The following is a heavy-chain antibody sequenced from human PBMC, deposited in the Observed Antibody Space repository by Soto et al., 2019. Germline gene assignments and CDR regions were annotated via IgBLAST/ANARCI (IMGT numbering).Heavy chain of an antibody. J-gene: IGHJ4*02. Sequence: GGSLRLSCAASGFTFSSYAMSWVRQAPGKGLEWVSTISKSGGNTYYADSVKDRFTISRDNSKNTLYLQMNSLRAEDTAVYYCARGAWCDCWGQGTLVTVSS. CDR2: ISKSGGNT. CDR3: ARGAWCDC. CDR1: GFTFSSYA. V-gene: IGHV3-23*01. D-gene: IGHD6-19*01.